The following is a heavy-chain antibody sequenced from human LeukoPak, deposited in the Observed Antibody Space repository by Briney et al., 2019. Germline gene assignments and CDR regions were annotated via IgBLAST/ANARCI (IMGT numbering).Heavy chain of an antibody. CDR1: GFTFTSSA. V-gene: IGHV1-58*02. CDR2: IVVGSGNT. D-gene: IGHD2-2*01. J-gene: IGHJ3*02. Sequence: ASVKVSCKASGFTFTSSAMQWVRQARGQRLEWIGWIVVGSGNTNYAQKFQERVTITRDMSTSTAYMELSSLRSEDTAVYYCAAVEHGWEYQLPSIWGQGTMVTVSS. CDR3: AAVEHGWEYQLPSI.